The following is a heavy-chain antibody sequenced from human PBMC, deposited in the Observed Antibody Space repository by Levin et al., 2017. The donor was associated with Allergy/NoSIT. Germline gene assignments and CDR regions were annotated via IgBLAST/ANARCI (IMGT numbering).Heavy chain of an antibody. CDR3: AKDSSSWYGFFDY. Sequence: AGGSLRLSCAASGFTFSSYAMNWVRQAPGKGLDWVSAISASGGSTYYADSVKGRFTISRDNSKNTLYLQMNSLRAEDTAVYSCAKDSSSWYGFFDYWGQGTLVTVSS. CDR1: GFTFSSYA. D-gene: IGHD6-13*01. V-gene: IGHV3-23*01. J-gene: IGHJ4*02. CDR2: ISASGGST.